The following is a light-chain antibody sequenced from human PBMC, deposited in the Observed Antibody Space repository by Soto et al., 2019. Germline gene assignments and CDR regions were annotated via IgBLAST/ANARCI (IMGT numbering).Light chain of an antibody. CDR3: QQYNSYSRT. CDR1: QGISSY. Sequence: AIRMTQSPSSFSASTGARVPITCRASQGISSYLAWYQQKPGKAPKLLIYAASTLQSGVPSRFSGSGSGTDFTLTISRLQPDDFATYYCQQYNSYSRTFGQGTKVDI. V-gene: IGKV1-8*01. J-gene: IGKJ1*01. CDR2: AAS.